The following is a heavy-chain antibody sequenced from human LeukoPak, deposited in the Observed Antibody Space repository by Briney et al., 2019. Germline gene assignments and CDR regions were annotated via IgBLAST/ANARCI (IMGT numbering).Heavy chain of an antibody. D-gene: IGHD2-2*01. CDR2: IQTDGSDK. Sequence: GGSLRLSCAASGIDFRASDMHWVRQAPGMGLEWVTFIQTDGSDKYYAASVAGRFTISRDNSKNTVCLHMNSLRPDDTALYYCAREGGTVVVGRFDYWGQGTLVTVSS. CDR3: AREGGTVVVGRFDY. J-gene: IGHJ4*02. CDR1: GIDFRASD. V-gene: IGHV3-30*02.